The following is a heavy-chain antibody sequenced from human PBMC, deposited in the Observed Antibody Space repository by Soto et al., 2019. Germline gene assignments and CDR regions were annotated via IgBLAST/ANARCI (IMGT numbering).Heavy chain of an antibody. D-gene: IGHD3-10*01. J-gene: IGHJ4*02. Sequence: EVQVVESGGGLVQPGGSLKLSCAASGFTFSAFWMNWVRQAPGKGLEWVANINGDGSEKYYVDSVKGRFTISRDSAKNTLYLEMNSLRAEDTALYYCAAGVPPDYWGQGTLVTVSS. CDR3: AAGVPPDY. CDR2: INGDGSEK. V-gene: IGHV3-7*01. CDR1: GFTFSAFW.